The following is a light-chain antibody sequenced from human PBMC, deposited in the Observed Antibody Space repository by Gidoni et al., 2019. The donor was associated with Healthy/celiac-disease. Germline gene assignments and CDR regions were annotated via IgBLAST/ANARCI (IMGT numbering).Light chain of an antibody. Sequence: DLQMTHSPSSLSTSVGDRVNITCRASQSISMFLNWYQQKPGKAPKLLIYAASSLHSGVPSRFSGSGSGTDFTLTISSLQPEDFATYYCQQSYSNPHTFGQGTKLEIK. CDR3: QQSYSNPHT. V-gene: IGKV1-39*01. CDR1: QSISMF. CDR2: AAS. J-gene: IGKJ2*01.